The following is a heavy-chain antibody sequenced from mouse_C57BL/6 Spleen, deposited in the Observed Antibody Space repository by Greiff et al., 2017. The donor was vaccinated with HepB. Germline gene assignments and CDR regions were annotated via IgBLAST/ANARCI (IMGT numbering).Heavy chain of an antibody. V-gene: IGHV3-6*01. CDR2: ISYDGSN. CDR3: ARERNYYGSSYYFDY. D-gene: IGHD1-1*01. CDR1: GYSITSGYY. Sequence: DVQLQESGPGLVKPSQSLSLTCSVTGYSITSGYYWNWIRQFPGNKLEWMGYISYDGSNNYNPSLKNRISITRDTSKNQFFLKLNSVTTEDTATYYCARERNYYGSSYYFDYWGQGTTLTVSS. J-gene: IGHJ2*01.